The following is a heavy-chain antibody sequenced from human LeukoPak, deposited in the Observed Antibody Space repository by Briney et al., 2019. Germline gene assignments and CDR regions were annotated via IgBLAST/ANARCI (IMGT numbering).Heavy chain of an antibody. D-gene: IGHD3-22*01. CDR2: LKSKTDGGAT. CDR1: GFTFKNAW. Sequence: PGGSLRLSCAASGFTFKNAWMSWVRQAPGKGLEWVGRLKSKTDGGATDYAAPVKGRITISRDDSKNRLYLQVNSLKTEDTAVYYCTTANYYDGSVLEYWGQGTLVTVSS. CDR3: TTANYYDGSVLEY. V-gene: IGHV3-15*01. J-gene: IGHJ4*02.